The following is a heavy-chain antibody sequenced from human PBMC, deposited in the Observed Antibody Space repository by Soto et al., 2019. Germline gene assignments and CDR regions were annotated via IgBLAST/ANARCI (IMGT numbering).Heavy chain of an antibody. V-gene: IGHV1-18*01. D-gene: IGHD3-3*01. J-gene: IGHJ6*02. CDR3: ARVGIIGFGVVNRYYYYGMDV. CDR1: GYTFTSYG. CDR2: ISAYNGNT. Sequence: ASVKVSCKASGYTFTSYGISWVRQAPGQGLEWMGWISAYNGNTNYAQKLQGRVTMTTDTSTSTAYMELRSLRSDDTAVYYCARVGIIGFGVVNRYYYYGMDVWGQGTTVTVSS.